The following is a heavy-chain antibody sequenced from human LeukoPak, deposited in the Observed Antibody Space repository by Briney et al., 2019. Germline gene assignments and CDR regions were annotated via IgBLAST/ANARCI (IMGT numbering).Heavy chain of an antibody. J-gene: IGHJ5*02. D-gene: IGHD3-10*01. CDR1: GYTFTGYY. CDR3: ARFTGHNYYGSGSYYWGPYNWFDP. CDR2: INPNSGGT. V-gene: IGHV1-2*06. Sequence: ASVKVSCKASGYTFTGYYMHWVRQAPGQGLEWMGRINPNSGGTNYAQKFQGRATMTRDTSISTAYMELSRLRSDDTAVYYCARFTGHNYYGSGSYYWGPYNWFDPWGQGTLVTVSS.